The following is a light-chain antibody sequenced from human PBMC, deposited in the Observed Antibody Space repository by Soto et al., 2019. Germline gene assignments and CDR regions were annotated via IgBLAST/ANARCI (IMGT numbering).Light chain of an antibody. CDR1: QSISTY. CDR2: RAS. J-gene: IGKJ1*01. CDR3: QQSYITPWT. V-gene: IGKV1-39*01. Sequence: DIQMTQSPSSLSASVGDRVTITCRASQSISTYLNWYQQIPGKAPKLLIFRASSLESGVPSRLSGSGSGTDFTLTISSLQPEDFATYYCQQSYITPWTFGQGTKVEIK.